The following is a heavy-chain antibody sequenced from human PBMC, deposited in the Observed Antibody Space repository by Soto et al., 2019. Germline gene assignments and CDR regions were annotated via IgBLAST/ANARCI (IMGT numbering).Heavy chain of an antibody. D-gene: IGHD6-13*01. CDR1: GGSISSGGYY. CDR3: ARDCGAAAGTGFSMDV. J-gene: IGHJ6*02. CDR2: IYYSGST. Sequence: QVQLQESGPGLVKPSQTLSLTCTVSGGSISSGGYYWSWIRQHPGKGLEWIGYIYYSGSTYYNPSLKSRVTISVDTSKNQFSLKLSSVTAVDTAVYYCARDCGAAAGTGFSMDVWGQGTTVTVSS. V-gene: IGHV4-31*03.